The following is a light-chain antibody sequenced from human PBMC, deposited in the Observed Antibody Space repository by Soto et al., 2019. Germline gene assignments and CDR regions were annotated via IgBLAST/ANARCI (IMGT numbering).Light chain of an antibody. CDR1: NIGDKS. J-gene: IGLJ1*01. CDR3: QVWDSFSDHYV. CDR2: DDT. Sequence: VLTQPPSVSVAPGQTARITCGGNNIGDKSVHWYQQKPGQAPVLVVYDDTDRPSGLPERISGSNSGSTATLTISRVEAGDEADFYCQVWDSFSDHYVFGTGTKLTVL. V-gene: IGLV3-21*02.